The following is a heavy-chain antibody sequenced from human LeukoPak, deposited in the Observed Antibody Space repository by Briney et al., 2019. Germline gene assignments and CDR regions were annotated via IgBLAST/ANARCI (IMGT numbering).Heavy chain of an antibody. J-gene: IGHJ5*02. V-gene: IGHV4-34*01. Sequence: PSETLSLTCAVYGGSFSGYYWSWIRQPPGKGLEWIGEINHSGSTNYNPSLKSRVTISVDTSKNQFSLKLSSVTAADTAVYYCARGRRIWFDPWGQRTLVTVSS. CDR1: GGSFSGYY. CDR3: ARGRRIWFDP. CDR2: INHSGST.